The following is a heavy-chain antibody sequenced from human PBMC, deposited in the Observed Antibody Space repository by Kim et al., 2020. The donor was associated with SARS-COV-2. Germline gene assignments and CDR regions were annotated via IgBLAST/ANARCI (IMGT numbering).Heavy chain of an antibody. V-gene: IGHV4-34*01. D-gene: IGHD2-2*01. CDR2: INHSGST. Sequence: SETLSLTCAVYGGSFSGYYWSWIRQPPGKGLEWIGEINHSGSTNYNPSLKSRVTISVDTSKNQFSLKLSSVTAADTAVYYCARGGGSSTSWTNWFDPWGQGTLVTVSS. J-gene: IGHJ5*02. CDR1: GGSFSGYY. CDR3: ARGGGSSTSWTNWFDP.